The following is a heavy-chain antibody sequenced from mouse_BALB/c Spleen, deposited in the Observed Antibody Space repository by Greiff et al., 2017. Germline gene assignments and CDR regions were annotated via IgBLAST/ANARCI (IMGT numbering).Heavy chain of an antibody. Sequence: QVQLKESGPELVKPGASVKMSCKASGYTFTDYVISWVKQRTGQGLEWIGEIYPGSGSTYYNEKFKGKATLTADKSSNTAYMQLSSLTSEDSAVYFCAYGNPAWFAYWGQGTLVTVSA. CDR1: GYTFTDYV. CDR2: IYPGSGST. CDR3: AYGNPAWFAY. J-gene: IGHJ3*01. V-gene: IGHV1-77*01. D-gene: IGHD2-1*01.